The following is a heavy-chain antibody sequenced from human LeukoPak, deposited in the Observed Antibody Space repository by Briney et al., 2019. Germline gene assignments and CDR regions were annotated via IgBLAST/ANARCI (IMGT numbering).Heavy chain of an antibody. J-gene: IGHJ5*02. CDR3: ARRRGYHCSSTSCYISGTNWFDP. Sequence: GESLKISCKGSGYNFTTYWIGWVRQMPGKGLEWMGIIYPGDSDTRYSPSFQGQVTISADKSISTAYLQWSSLKASDTAMYYCARRRGYHCSSTSCYISGTNWFDPWGQGTLVTVSS. D-gene: IGHD2-2*02. CDR1: GYNFTTYW. V-gene: IGHV5-51*01. CDR2: IYPGDSDT.